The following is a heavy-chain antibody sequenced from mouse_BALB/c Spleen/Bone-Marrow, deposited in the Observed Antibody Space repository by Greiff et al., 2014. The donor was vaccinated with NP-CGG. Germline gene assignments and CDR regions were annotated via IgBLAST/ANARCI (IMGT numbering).Heavy chain of an antibody. CDR1: GYTFTTYW. D-gene: IGHD2-4*01. Sequence: QVQLQQPGAELAKPGASVKMSCKASGYTFTTYWIHWVKQRPGQGLEWIGYINPSTGNTEYNQKFRDGATLTADKSSSTPYMQLSSLTSEDSAVYYCARGLRDWYFDVWGAGTTVTVSS. V-gene: IGHV1-7*01. CDR3: ARGLRDWYFDV. J-gene: IGHJ1*01. CDR2: INPSTGNT.